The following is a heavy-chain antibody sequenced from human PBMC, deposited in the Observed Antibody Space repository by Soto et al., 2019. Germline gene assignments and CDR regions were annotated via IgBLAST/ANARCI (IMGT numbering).Heavy chain of an antibody. J-gene: IGHJ5*02. CDR3: ARDLYSSSWFWFDP. V-gene: IGHV1-3*01. Sequence: QVQLVQSGADVKKPGASVKISCKASGYNFTQYRIHWVRQAPGQRLEWMGWITAGDAKTEYSQKFQGRVTISRDISATTVYLDLDSLRSEDTAVCYCARDLYSSSWFWFDPWGRGTQVIVSS. CDR1: GYNFTQYR. CDR2: ITAGDAKT. D-gene: IGHD2-2*01.